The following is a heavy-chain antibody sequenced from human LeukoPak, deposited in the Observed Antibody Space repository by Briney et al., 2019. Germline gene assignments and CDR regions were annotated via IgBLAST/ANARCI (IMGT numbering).Heavy chain of an antibody. CDR1: GGSISSYY. Sequence: PSETLSLTCTVSGGSISSYYWSWIRQPPGKGLEWIGYIYYSGSTNYNPSLKSRVTISVDTSKNQFSLKLSSVTAADTAVYYCARDRRLGDFWSGYYWNYGMDVWGQGTTVTVSS. V-gene: IGHV4-59*01. J-gene: IGHJ6*02. D-gene: IGHD3-3*01. CDR3: ARDRRLGDFWSGYYWNYGMDV. CDR2: IYYSGST.